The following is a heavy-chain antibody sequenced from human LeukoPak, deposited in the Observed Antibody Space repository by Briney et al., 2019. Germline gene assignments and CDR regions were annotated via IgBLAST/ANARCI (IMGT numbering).Heavy chain of an antibody. D-gene: IGHD3-10*01. CDR1: GYTFTGYY. CDR2: INPNSGGT. J-gene: IGHJ4*02. Sequence: ASVKVSCKASGYTFTGYYMHWVRQAPGQGLEWMGWINPNSGGTNYAQKLQGRVTMTTDTSTSTAYMELRSLRSDDTAVYYCARLNQPMVRGVITLDYWGQGTLVTVSS. CDR3: ARLNQPMVRGVITLDY. V-gene: IGHV1-2*02.